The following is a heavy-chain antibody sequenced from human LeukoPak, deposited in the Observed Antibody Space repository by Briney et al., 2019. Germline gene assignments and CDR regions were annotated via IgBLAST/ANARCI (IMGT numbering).Heavy chain of an antibody. Sequence: TGGSLRLSCAASGPTFSSYAMSWVRQAPGKGLEWVAAISGSGGRTYYADSVKGRFTISRDNSKNTLYLQMNSLRAEDTAVYYCAKDPRVWFGDDAFDIWGQGTMVTVSS. J-gene: IGHJ3*02. CDR1: GPTFSSYA. V-gene: IGHV3-23*01. D-gene: IGHD3-10*01. CDR2: ISGSGGRT. CDR3: AKDPRVWFGDDAFDI.